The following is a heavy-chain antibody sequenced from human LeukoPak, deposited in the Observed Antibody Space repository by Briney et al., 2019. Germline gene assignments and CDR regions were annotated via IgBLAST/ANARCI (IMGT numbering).Heavy chain of an antibody. CDR3: ASIIAAAGGFDY. D-gene: IGHD6-25*01. J-gene: IGHJ4*02. CDR1: GSSFTSYW. V-gene: IGHV5-51*01. Sequence: NSGESLQISCQGSGSSFTSYWIGWVRRLPGKGLEWMGIIYPGDSDTRYSPSFQGQVTISADKSISTAYLQWSSLKASDTAMYYCASIIAAAGGFDYWGQGTLVTVSS. CDR2: IYPGDSDT.